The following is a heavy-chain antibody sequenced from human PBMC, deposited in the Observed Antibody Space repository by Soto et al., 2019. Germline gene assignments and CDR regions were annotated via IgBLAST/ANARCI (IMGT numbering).Heavy chain of an antibody. J-gene: IGHJ5*02. Sequence: GGSLRLSCAASGFTFSNYAMHWVRQAPGKGLEWVAVISYDGSEKYYADSVKGRFTISRDNSKNTQFLQMNSLRPEDTAVYYCARKRGSDKGDYFDPWGQGTPVTVSS. V-gene: IGHV3-30-3*01. CDR2: ISYDGSEK. CDR3: ARKRGSDKGDYFDP. CDR1: GFTFSNYA. D-gene: IGHD3-16*01.